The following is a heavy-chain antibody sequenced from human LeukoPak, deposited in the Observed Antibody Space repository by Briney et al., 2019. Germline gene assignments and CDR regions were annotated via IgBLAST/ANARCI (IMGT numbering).Heavy chain of an antibody. J-gene: IGHJ5*02. CDR1: GYTFTGYY. V-gene: IGHV1-2*02. CDR3: ARAINYYGSGSYYGGDWFDP. Sequence: ASVTVSCKASGYTFTGYYMHWVRQAPGQGLEWMGWINPNSGGTNYAQKFQGRVTMTRDTSISTAYMELSRLRSDDTAVYYCARAINYYGSGSYYGGDWFDPWGQGTLVTVSS. CDR2: INPNSGGT. D-gene: IGHD3-10*01.